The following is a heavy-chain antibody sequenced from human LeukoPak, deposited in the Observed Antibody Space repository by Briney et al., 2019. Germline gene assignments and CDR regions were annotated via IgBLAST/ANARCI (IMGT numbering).Heavy chain of an antibody. CDR3: ARVSVNTIFGLVMNPFDY. CDR1: GYTFTSYG. D-gene: IGHD3-3*01. Sequence: ASVKVSCKASGYTFTSYGISWVRQAPGQGLEWMRWISTYNDKTNYAQKLQGRVTMTTDTSTSTAYMELRSLRSDDTAVYYCARVSVNTIFGLVMNPFDYWGQGTLVTVSS. CDR2: ISTYNDKT. V-gene: IGHV1-18*01. J-gene: IGHJ4*02.